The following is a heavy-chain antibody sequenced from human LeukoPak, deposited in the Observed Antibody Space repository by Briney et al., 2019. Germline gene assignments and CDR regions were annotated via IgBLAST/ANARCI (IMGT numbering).Heavy chain of an antibody. CDR3: ARRGESTTYGDYRFDY. V-gene: IGHV3-23*01. J-gene: IGHJ4*02. CDR2: IRATAGTT. CDR1: GFTFSSYA. Sequence: GGSLRLSCAASGFTFSSYAMTWVRQAPGKGLEWVSTIRATAGTTYYEDSVKGRFTISRDNSKNTLFLQMNSLRAEDTAVYYCARRGESTTYGDYRFDYWGQGTLVTVSS. D-gene: IGHD4-17*01.